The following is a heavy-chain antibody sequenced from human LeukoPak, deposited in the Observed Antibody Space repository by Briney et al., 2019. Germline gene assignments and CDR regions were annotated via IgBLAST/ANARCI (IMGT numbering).Heavy chain of an antibody. CDR3: ARSQYSSSWYSYYYYYMDV. V-gene: IGHV1-18*01. D-gene: IGHD6-13*01. J-gene: IGHJ6*03. CDR1: GYTFTSYG. CDR2: ISAYNGNT. Sequence: ASVKVSCKASGYTFTSYGISWVRQAPGQGLEWMGWISAYNGNTNYAQKLQGRVTMTTDTSTSTAYMELRSLRSDDTAVYYRARSQYSSSWYSYYYYYMDVWGKGTTVTVSS.